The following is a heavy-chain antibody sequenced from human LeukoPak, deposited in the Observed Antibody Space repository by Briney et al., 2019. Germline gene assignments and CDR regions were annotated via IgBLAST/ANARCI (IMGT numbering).Heavy chain of an antibody. D-gene: IGHD4-17*01. J-gene: IGHJ4*02. CDR1: GGSFSGFY. CDR3: ARARGDTVTTQIDY. V-gene: IGHV4-34*01. Sequence: SETLSLTCAVSGGSFSGFYWSWIRQPPGKGLEWIGEINHSGSANYNPSLKSRVTISIDTSKNQFSLKLSSVTAADTAVYYCARARGDTVTTQIDYWGQGTLVTVSS. CDR2: INHSGSA.